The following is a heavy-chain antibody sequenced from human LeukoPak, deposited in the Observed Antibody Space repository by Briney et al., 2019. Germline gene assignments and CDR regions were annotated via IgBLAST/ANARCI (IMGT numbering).Heavy chain of an antibody. V-gene: IGHV3-23*01. D-gene: IGHD2-15*01. Sequence: GGSLRLSCAASGFSFNTYAMSWVRQAPGKGLEWVSAISSTGGSTYYADSVKGRFTISRDKSKNTLSLQMNSLRAEDTAVYYCAQQVGYCSSGSCYFTYWGQGTLVTVSS. CDR1: GFSFNTYA. CDR2: ISSTGGST. CDR3: AQQVGYCSSGSCYFTY. J-gene: IGHJ1*01.